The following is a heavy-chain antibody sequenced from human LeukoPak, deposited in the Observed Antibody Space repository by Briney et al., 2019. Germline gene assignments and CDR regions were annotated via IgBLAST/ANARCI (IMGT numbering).Heavy chain of an antibody. CDR2: INPNSGGT. D-gene: IGHD3-22*01. CDR3: ARDHMQEHYDSSGYPWK. CDR1: GYSFSGYY. Sequence: ASVKVSCKASGYSFSGYYMHWVRQAPGQGLEWMGWINPNSGGTNYAQKFQGRVTMTRDTSISTAYMELSRLRSDDTAVYYCARDHMQEHYDSSGYPWKWGQGTLVTVSS. V-gene: IGHV1-2*02. J-gene: IGHJ4*02.